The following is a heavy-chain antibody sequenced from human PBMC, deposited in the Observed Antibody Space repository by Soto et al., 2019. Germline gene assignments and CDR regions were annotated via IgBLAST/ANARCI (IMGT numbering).Heavy chain of an antibody. CDR3: ARRDTSGFLRYFDN. Sequence: SVKVSCKASGGTLSSFINYPINWVRQAPGQGLEWMGGIVPNVGTVNYAQKFQGRVTITADKSTGTAYMELSSLRSEDTALYYGARRDTSGFLRYFDNWGQGTLVTVSS. CDR2: IVPNVGTV. D-gene: IGHD3-3*01. J-gene: IGHJ4*02. V-gene: IGHV1-69*06. CDR1: GGTLSSFINYP.